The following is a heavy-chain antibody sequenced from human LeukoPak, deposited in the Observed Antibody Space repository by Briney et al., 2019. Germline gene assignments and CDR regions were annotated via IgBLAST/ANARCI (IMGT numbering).Heavy chain of an antibody. J-gene: IGHJ4*02. D-gene: IGHD6-13*01. V-gene: IGHV1-46*01. CDR3: ASGQLRIAAAGTQGLPTH. Sequence: ASVKVSCKASGYTFTGYYMHWVRQAPGQGLEWMGIINPSGGGASSAQKFQGRVTMTRDTSTSTVFMELSSLRSEDTAVYYCASGQLRIAAAGTQGLPTHWGQGTLVTVSS. CDR1: GYTFTGYY. CDR2: INPSGGGA.